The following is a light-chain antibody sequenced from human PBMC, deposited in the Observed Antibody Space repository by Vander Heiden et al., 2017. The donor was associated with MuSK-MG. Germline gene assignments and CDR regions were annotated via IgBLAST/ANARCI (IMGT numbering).Light chain of an antibody. CDR2: YDS. CDR3: QVWDSSSDHRV. Sequence: SSVLTQPPSVSVAPGKTARITCGGNNIGSKSVHWYQQKPGQAPVLVIYYDSDRPSGIPERFSGSNSGNTATLTISRVEAGDEADYYCQVWDSSSDHRVFGGGTKLTVL. V-gene: IGLV3-21*04. CDR1: NIGSKS. J-gene: IGLJ3*02.